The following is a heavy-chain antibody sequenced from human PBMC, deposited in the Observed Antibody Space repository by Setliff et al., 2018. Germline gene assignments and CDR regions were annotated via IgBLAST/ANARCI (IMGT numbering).Heavy chain of an antibody. V-gene: IGHV3-30*02. Sequence: GESLKISCAASGFTFSSYGMHWVRQAPGRGLEWVGYIPYDGSNQFYPDSLKGRFTISRDNSKNTLYLHMSSLRAEDTAVYFCARIFLYGTSWYFDNWGQGTLVTVSS. D-gene: IGHD3-16*01. CDR2: IPYDGSNQ. CDR1: GFTFSSYG. J-gene: IGHJ4*02. CDR3: ARIFLYGTSWYFDN.